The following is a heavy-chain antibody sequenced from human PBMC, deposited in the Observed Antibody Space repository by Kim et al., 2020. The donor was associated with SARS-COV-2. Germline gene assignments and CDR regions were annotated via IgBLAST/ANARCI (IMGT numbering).Heavy chain of an antibody. D-gene: IGHD5-18*01. Sequence: SETLSLTCTVSGGSISSSSYYWGWIRQPPGKGLEWLGSIYYSGSTYYNPSLKSRVTISVDTSKNQFSLKLSSVTAADTAVYYCARADTAMVTHNFDYWGQGTLVTVSS. CDR2: IYYSGST. V-gene: IGHV4-39*01. CDR3: ARADTAMVTHNFDY. J-gene: IGHJ4*02. CDR1: GGSISSSSYY.